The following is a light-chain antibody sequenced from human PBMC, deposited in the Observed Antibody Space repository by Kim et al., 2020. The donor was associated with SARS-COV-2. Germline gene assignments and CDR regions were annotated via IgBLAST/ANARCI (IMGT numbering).Light chain of an antibody. CDR3: QQYYSYPFT. CDR1: QGISSY. CDR2: AAS. J-gene: IGKJ3*01. Sequence: ASAGDRVTITCRASQGISSYLAWYQQKPGKAPKLLIYAASTLQSGVPSRFSGSGSGTDFTLTISCLQSEDFATYYCQQYYSYPFTFGPGTKVDIK. V-gene: IGKV1-8*01.